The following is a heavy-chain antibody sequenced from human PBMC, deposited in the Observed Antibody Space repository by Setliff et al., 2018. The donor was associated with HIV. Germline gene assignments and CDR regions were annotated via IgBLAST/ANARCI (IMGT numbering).Heavy chain of an antibody. J-gene: IGHJ4*02. CDR2: INPSGGST. D-gene: IGHD3-9*01. CDR1: GYTFTSYY. CDR3: ASGCLIGGSGPCRNFEF. Sequence: ASVKVSCKASGYTFTSYYMHWVRQAPGQGLEWMGIINPSGGSTSYAQKFQGRLTMTKDTSTSTVYMELSSLKSDDTAVYYCASGCLIGGSGPCRNFEFWGQGTLVTVSS. V-gene: IGHV1-46*01.